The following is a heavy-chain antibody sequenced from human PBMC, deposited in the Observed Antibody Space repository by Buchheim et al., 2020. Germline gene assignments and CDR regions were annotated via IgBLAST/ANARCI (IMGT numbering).Heavy chain of an antibody. D-gene: IGHD6-19*01. CDR1: GGSISSYY. Sequence: QVQLQESGPGLVKPSETLSLTCTVSGGSISSYYWSWIRQPPGKGLEWIGYIYYSGSTNYNPSLTSRVTISVDTSKNQFSLKLSSVTAADTAVYYCARESGWTGFFRYFDLWGRGTL. CDR2: IYYSGST. J-gene: IGHJ2*01. V-gene: IGHV4-59*01. CDR3: ARESGWTGFFRYFDL.